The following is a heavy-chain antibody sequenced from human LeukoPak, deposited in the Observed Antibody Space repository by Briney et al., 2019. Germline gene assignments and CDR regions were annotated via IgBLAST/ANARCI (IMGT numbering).Heavy chain of an antibody. Sequence: SETLSLTCTVSGGSINSYYWSWIRQPPGKGLGWIGYISYSGSTNFNPSLRSRVTISVDTSKNYFSLKLSSVTAADTAVYYCARHGGRGYSGYDMEYFQHWGQGTLVTVSS. J-gene: IGHJ1*01. D-gene: IGHD5-12*01. CDR2: ISYSGST. CDR1: GGSINSYY. CDR3: ARHGGRGYSGYDMEYFQH. V-gene: IGHV4-59*08.